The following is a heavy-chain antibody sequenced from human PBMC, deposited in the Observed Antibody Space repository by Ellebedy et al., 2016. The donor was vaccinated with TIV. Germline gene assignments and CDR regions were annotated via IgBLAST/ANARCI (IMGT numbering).Heavy chain of an antibody. Sequence: SETLSLXXTVSGGSISSRNYFWGRIRQPPGKGLEWIGSISYTGSTNSNPSLRSRVTISVDTSKKQFSLKMNSVTASDTALYYCARGSMWFGELATYYYAMDVWGQGTTVTVSS. CDR1: GGSISSRNYF. D-gene: IGHD3-10*01. J-gene: IGHJ6*02. CDR3: ARGSMWFGELATYYYAMDV. CDR2: ISYTGST. V-gene: IGHV4-39*01.